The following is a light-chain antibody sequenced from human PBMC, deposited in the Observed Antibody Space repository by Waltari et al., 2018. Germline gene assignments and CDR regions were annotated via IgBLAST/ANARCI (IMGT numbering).Light chain of an antibody. CDR3: AAWDDSLSGPV. CDR1: SSNIGRNY. V-gene: IGLV1-47*01. J-gene: IGLJ2*01. CDR2: RNN. Sequence: QSVLTQPPSASGTPGQRVTISCAGSSSNIGRNYVYWYQQLPGTAPNLLISRNNQRPSGVPDRFAGAKSGTAVSLAISGLRSEDEADYYCAAWDDSLSGPVFGGGTKLTVL.